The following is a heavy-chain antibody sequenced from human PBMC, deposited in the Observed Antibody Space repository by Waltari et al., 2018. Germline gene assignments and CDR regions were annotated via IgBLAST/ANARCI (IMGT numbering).Heavy chain of an antibody. CDR3: AREKKREGILDV. CDR2: ISSSGSAI. J-gene: IGHJ6*02. CDR1: RFTFDNYE. Sequence: EVQQVKSGGSLEQHGRTLRHNYAAYRFTFDNYEMNWVRQAPGKGLEWIAYISSSGSAIYYADSVKGRFTISRDNAKNSLYVQLSSLRAEDTAVYYCAREKKREGILDVWGQGTTVTVSS. V-gene: IGHV3-48*03. D-gene: IGHD3-3*01.